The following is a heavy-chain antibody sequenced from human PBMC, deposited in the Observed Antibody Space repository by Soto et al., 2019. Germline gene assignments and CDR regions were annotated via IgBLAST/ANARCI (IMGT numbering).Heavy chain of an antibody. J-gene: IGHJ2*01. V-gene: IGHV1-69*01. Sequence: QVQLVQSGAEVKKPGSSVKVSCKASGGTFSSYAISWVRQAPGQGLEWMGGIIPIFGTANYAQKFQGRVTITADEATSTAYRELSSLRSEDTAVDYGARSSSSADWYFELWGRGTLVNVSP. CDR3: ARSSSSADWYFEL. CDR2: IIPIFGTA. D-gene: IGHD6-6*01. CDR1: GGTFSSYA.